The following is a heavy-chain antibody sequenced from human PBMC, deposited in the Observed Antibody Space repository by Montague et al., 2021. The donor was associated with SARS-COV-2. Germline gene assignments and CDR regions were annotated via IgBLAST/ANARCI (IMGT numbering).Heavy chain of an antibody. V-gene: IGHV3-30-3*01. CDR1: GFIFSSYA. J-gene: IGHJ4*02. D-gene: IGHD2-15*01. CDR3: ARAGWRCSGGSCYSQGGFDY. Sequence: SLRLSCPASGFIFSSYAMHWVRQAPGKVLEWVAVISYDGSNKFXXXSXXXRFXISRDNSKNTLYLQLSSLRAEATAVYYCARAGWRCSGGSCYSQGGFDYWGQGTLVTVSS. CDR2: ISYDGSNK.